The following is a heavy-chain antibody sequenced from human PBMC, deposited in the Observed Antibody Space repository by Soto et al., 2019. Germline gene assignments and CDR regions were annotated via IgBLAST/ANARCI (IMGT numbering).Heavy chain of an antibody. V-gene: IGHV4-39*01. CDR1: GGSISSSSYY. CDR3: ARRKILGGYSYGLNYSDY. D-gene: IGHD5-18*01. Sequence: QLQLQESGPGLVKPSETLSLTCTVSGGSISSSSYYWGWIRQPPGKGLEWIGSIYYSGSTYYNPSLKSRVTISVDTSKNQFSLKLSSVTAADTAVYYCARRKILGGYSYGLNYSDYWGQGTLVTVSS. CDR2: IYYSGST. J-gene: IGHJ4*02.